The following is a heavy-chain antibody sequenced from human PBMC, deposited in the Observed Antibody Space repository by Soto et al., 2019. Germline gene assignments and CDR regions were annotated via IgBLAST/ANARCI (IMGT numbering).Heavy chain of an antibody. V-gene: IGHV3-23*01. Sequence: AXVSLRLSCSAAGVTFSSYAMSWVRQAPGKGLEWVSAIIGSGGSTYYADSVKGRFTISRDNSKNPLYLQMNSLRAEDTAVYYCAVGTDPADYSGMDDSGQGTTVTVSS. J-gene: IGHJ6*02. CDR2: IIGSGGST. CDR1: GVTFSSYA. CDR3: AVGTDPADYSGMDD.